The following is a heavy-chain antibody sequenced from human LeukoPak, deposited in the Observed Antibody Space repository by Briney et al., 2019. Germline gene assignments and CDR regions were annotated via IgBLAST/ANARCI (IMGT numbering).Heavy chain of an antibody. CDR1: GGSISSYY. Sequence: SETLSLTCTVSGGSISSYYWSWIRQPPGKGLEYLGYIYYSGSTNYNPSLKSRVTISVDTSKNQFSLKLSSVTAADTAVYYCARGWESLSDAFDIWGQGTMVTVSS. V-gene: IGHV4-59*01. CDR3: ARGWESLSDAFDI. J-gene: IGHJ3*02. CDR2: IYYSGST. D-gene: IGHD1-26*01.